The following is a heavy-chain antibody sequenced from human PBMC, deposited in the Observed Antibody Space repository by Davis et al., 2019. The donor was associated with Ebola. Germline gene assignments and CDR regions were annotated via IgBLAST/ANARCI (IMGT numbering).Heavy chain of an antibody. D-gene: IGHD5/OR15-5a*01. Sequence: PGGSLRLSCVASGFMFGNYWMTWVRQAPGKGLEWLANIRPDGSTQAYVASVRGRFTISRDNAKDSLFLQMKNLRADDTAVYFCARDSGAFYVDSWGQGTLVTVSS. J-gene: IGHJ5*01. V-gene: IGHV3-7*03. CDR2: IRPDGSTQ. CDR3: ARDSGAFYVDS. CDR1: GFMFGNYW.